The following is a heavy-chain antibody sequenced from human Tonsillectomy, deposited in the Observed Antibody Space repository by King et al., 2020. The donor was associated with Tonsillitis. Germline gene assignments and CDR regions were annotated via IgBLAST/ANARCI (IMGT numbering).Heavy chain of an antibody. CDR3: ARGYHDFWRGSYYYMDV. V-gene: IGHV3-7*03. CDR2: IKQDGSEK. D-gene: IGHD3-3*01. J-gene: IGHJ6*03. Sequence: VQLVESGGGLVQPGGSLRLSCAASGFTFSNYWMSWVRQAPGKGLEWVANIKQDGSEKYYVDSVKGRFTISRDNAKNSLYLQMNSLRAEDTAVYYCARGYHDFWRGSYYYMDVWGKGTTVTVSS. CDR1: GFTFSNYW.